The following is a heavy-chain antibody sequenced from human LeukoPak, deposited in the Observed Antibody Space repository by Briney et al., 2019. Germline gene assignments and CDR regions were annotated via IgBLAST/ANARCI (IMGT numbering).Heavy chain of an antibody. J-gene: IGHJ4*02. D-gene: IGHD4-17*01. CDR3: ARDGDYPSDCGY. Sequence: ASVRVSCTASGYTFTSYGISWVRQAPGQGLEWMGWISAYNGNTNYAQKLQGRVTITTNTSTSTAYMELRSLRSDDTAVYCCARDGDYPSDCGYWGQGTLVTVSS. V-gene: IGHV1-18*01. CDR1: GYTFTSYG. CDR2: ISAYNGNT.